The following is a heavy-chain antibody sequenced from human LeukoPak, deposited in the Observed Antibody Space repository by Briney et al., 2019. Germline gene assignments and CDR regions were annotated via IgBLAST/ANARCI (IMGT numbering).Heavy chain of an antibody. J-gene: IGHJ5*02. CDR2: ISAYNGNT. CDR1: GYTFTSYG. CDR3: ARRVRGIAVSGFWFDP. V-gene: IGHV1-18*01. D-gene: IGHD6-19*01. Sequence: ASVKVSCKASGYTFTSYGISWVRQAPGQGLEWMGWISAYNGNTNYAQKLQGRVTMTTDTSTSTAYMELRSLRSDDTAVYYCARRVRGIAVSGFWFDPWGQGTLVTVSS.